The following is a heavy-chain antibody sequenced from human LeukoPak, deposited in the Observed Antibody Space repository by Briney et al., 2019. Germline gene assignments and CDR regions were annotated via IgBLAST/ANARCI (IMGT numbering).Heavy chain of an antibody. V-gene: IGHV7-4-1*02. CDR2: INTNTGNP. Sequence: ASVKVSCKASGYTFTSYGISWVRQAPGQGLEWMGWINTNTGNPTYAQGFTGRFVFSLDTSVSTAYLQISSLKAEDTAVYYCARGRHPYSSSWYPYYWGQGTLVTVSS. J-gene: IGHJ4*02. CDR3: ARGRHPYSSSWYPYY. CDR1: GYTFTSYG. D-gene: IGHD6-13*01.